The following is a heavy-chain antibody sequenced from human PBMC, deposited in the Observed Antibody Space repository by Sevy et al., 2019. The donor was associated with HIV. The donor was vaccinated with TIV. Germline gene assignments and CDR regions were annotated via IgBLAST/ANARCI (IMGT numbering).Heavy chain of an antibody. D-gene: IGHD2-15*01. CDR1: GGSISGGSFY. J-gene: IGHJ3*01. CDR3: ARDMFDKRTYCSTGTGLCAFDF. CDR2: VHAIGST. V-gene: IGHV4-61*02. Sequence: LSLTCTVSGGSISGGSFYWTWVRQPAGRGLEWIGRVHAIGSTNYNPSLKSRVTISVDTSKNQFSLKLSSVTAADTAVYYGARDMFDKRTYCSTGTGLCAFDFWGQGTMVTVSS.